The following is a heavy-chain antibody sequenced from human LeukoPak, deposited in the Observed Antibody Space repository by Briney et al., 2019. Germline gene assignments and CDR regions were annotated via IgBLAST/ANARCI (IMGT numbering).Heavy chain of an antibody. CDR1: ADSFSSYW. CDR3: ARHVRDSASGSYYSGWSYYYYYYMDV. D-gene: IGHD3-10*01. J-gene: IGHJ6*03. CDR2: IYPGDSHT. V-gene: IGHV5-51*01. Sequence: GESLRIFCKASADSFSSYWFGRLRQLPAKDREWMGLIYPGDSHTRYSPSFQGQVTISADKSTSTAYLQWSSVKASDTAIYYCARHVRDSASGSYYSGWSYYYYYYMDVWGKGTSVTVSS.